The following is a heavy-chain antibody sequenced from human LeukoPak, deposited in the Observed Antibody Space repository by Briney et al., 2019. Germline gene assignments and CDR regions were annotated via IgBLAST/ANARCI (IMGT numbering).Heavy chain of an antibody. D-gene: IGHD4-17*01. CDR3: ARGRYYGDYIDN. Sequence: KASQTLSLTCIVSGDSIIRGDYYWSWIRQPPGKGLEWIGYLYYSARTSYNPSLHGRVTISIDTFGNQFSLSLSPVTAADTAVYYCARGRYYGDYIDNWGQGTLVTVSS. V-gene: IGHV4-30-4*01. CDR2: LYYSART. J-gene: IGHJ4*03. CDR1: GDSIIRGDYY.